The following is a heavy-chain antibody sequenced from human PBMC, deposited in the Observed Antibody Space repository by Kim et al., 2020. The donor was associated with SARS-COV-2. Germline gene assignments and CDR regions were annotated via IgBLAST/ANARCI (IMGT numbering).Heavy chain of an antibody. V-gene: IGHV3-30*18. CDR1: GFTFSSYG. CDR2: ISYDGSNK. D-gene: IGHD2-15*01. Sequence: GGSLRLSCAASGFTFSSYGMHWVRQAPGKGLEWVAVISYDGSNKYYADSVKGRFTISRDNSKNTLYLQMNSLRAEDTAVYYCAKDQFDIVVVVARRYGKDIWGQGTTVTVSS. CDR3: AKDQFDIVVVVARRYGKDI. J-gene: IGHJ6*02.